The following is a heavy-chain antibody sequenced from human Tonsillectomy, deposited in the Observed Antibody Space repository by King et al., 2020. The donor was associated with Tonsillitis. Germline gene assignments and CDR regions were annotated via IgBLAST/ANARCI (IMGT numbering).Heavy chain of an antibody. CDR1: GDSISNYY. CDR3: ARDPAVADTWGWFDT. Sequence: VQLQESGPGLVKPSETLSLICTVSGDSISNYYWSWIRQPPGQGLEWIGFGFYSGSNNFNPSLKSRVTISVDTSKNQFSLKLKSVTAADTAIYYCARDPAVADTWGWFDTWGQGTPVTVSS. V-gene: IGHV4-59*01. CDR2: GFYSGSN. D-gene: IGHD6-19*01. J-gene: IGHJ5*02.